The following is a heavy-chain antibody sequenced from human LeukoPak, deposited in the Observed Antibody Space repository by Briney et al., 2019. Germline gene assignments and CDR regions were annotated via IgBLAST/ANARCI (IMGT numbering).Heavy chain of an antibody. CDR2: IYPGDSDT. J-gene: IGHJ4*02. CDR3: ALKSRGYCSGGRCYIGY. V-gene: IGHV5-51*01. Sequence: GASLKISCKGPGSSFTNYWIGWVRPMPGKGLEWMGIIYPGDSDTRYSPSFQGQVTISADKSLSTAYLQWSSLRASDSAMYYCALKSRGYCSGGRCYIGYWGQGTLVTVSS. D-gene: IGHD2-15*01. CDR1: GSSFTNYW.